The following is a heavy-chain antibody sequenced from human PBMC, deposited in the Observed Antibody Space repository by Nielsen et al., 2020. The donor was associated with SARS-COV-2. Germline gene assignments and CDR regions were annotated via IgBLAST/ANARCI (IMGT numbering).Heavy chain of an antibody. V-gene: IGHV3-21*01. CDR3: ARERRDGYNWDWYFDL. D-gene: IGHD5-24*01. Sequence: GESLKISCAASGFTFSSYSMNWVRQAPGKGLEWVSSISSSSSYIYYADSVKGRFTISRDNAKNSLYLQMNSLRAEDTAAYYCARERRDGYNWDWYFDLWGRGTLVTVSS. J-gene: IGHJ2*01. CDR2: ISSSSSYI. CDR1: GFTFSSYS.